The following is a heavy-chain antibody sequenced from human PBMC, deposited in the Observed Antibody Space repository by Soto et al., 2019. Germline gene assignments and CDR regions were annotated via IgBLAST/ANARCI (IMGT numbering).Heavy chain of an antibody. V-gene: IGHV3-23*04. Sequence: EVQLVESGGGLVKPGGSLRLSCAASGFTFSSYSMNWVRQAPGKGLEWVSAISGSGGSTYYADSVKGRFTISRDNSKNTLYLQMNSLRAEDTAVYYCAKVLWFGEHYYYYGMDVWGQGTTVTVSS. CDR2: ISGSGGST. J-gene: IGHJ6*02. CDR1: GFTFSSYS. CDR3: AKVLWFGEHYYYYGMDV. D-gene: IGHD3-10*01.